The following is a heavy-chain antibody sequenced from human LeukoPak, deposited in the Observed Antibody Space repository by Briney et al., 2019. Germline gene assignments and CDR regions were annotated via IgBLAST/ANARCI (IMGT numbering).Heavy chain of an antibody. CDR3: ARSKNSVHYYDSSGYYFRLDAFDI. CDR2: IYTSGST. CDR1: GGSTSSGSYY. J-gene: IGHJ3*02. V-gene: IGHV4-61*02. D-gene: IGHD3-22*01. Sequence: SETLSLTCTVPGGSTSSGSYYWSWIRQPAGKGLEWIGRIYTSGSTNYNPSLKSRVTISVGTSKNQFSLKLSSVTAADTAVYYCARSKNSVHYYDSSGYYFRLDAFDIWGQGTMVTVSS.